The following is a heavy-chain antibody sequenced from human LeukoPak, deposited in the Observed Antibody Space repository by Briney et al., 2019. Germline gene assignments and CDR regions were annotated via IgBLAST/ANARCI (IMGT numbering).Heavy chain of an antibody. J-gene: IGHJ4*02. CDR3: ARSSAPYYFDY. CDR2: INPNSGGT. CDR1: GYTFTGYY. Sequence: ALVKVSCKASGYTFTGYYMHWVRQAPGQGLEWMGWINPNSGGTNYAQKSQGRVTMTRDTSITTAYMELSRLRSDDTDVYYCARSSAPYYFDYWGQGTLVTVSS. V-gene: IGHV1-2*02.